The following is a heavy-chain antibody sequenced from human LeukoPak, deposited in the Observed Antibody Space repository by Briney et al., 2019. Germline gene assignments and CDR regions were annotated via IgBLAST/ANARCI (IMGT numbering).Heavy chain of an antibody. D-gene: IGHD3-22*01. V-gene: IGHV3-11*04. Sequence: PGGSLRLSCAASGFTFSDYYMSWIRQAPGKGLEWVSYISSSGSTIYYADSVKGRFTISRDNAKNSLYLQMNSLRAEDTAVYYCASLTYYYDSSGLQTFDYWGQGTLVTVSS. CDR1: GFTFSDYY. CDR2: ISSSGSTI. CDR3: ASLTYYYDSSGLQTFDY. J-gene: IGHJ4*02.